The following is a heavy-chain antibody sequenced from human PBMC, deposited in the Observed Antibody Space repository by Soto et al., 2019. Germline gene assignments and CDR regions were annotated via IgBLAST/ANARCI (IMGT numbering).Heavy chain of an antibody. D-gene: IGHD5-18*01. CDR3: ARDVGNTAMVTGKDDY. CDR1: GYTFTSYY. CDR2: INPSGGST. J-gene: IGHJ4*02. Sequence: ASVPVSCKASGYTFTSYYMHWVRQAPGQGLEWMGIINPSGGSTSYAQKFQGRVTMTRDTSTSTDYMELSSLRSEDTAVYYCARDVGNTAMVTGKDDYWGQGTLVTVSS. V-gene: IGHV1-46*01.